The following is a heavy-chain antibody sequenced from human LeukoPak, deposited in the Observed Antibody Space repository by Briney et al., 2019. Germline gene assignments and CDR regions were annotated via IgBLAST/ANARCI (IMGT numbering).Heavy chain of an antibody. V-gene: IGHV4-30-2*01. Sequence: SQTLSLTCTVSGGSISSGGYYWGWIRQPPGKGLEWIGYIYHSGSTYYNPSLKSRVTISVDRSKNQFSLKLSSVTAADTAVYYRARWAAAGLFDYWGQGTLVTVSS. CDR2: IYHSGST. CDR3: ARWAAAGLFDY. D-gene: IGHD6-13*01. CDR1: GGSISSGGYY. J-gene: IGHJ4*02.